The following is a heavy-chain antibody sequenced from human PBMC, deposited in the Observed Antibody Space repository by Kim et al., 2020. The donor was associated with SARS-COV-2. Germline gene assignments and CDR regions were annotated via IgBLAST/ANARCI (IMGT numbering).Heavy chain of an antibody. Sequence: SETLSLTCTVSGGSFSSGGYYWSWFRQHPGKGLEWIGYIYYSGGTYYNPSLKSRVTISVDTSKNQFSLNLSSVTAADTAVYYCARGWKGGRSSSWYFDLWGRGTLVTVSS. CDR1: GGSFSSGGYY. V-gene: IGHV4-31*03. CDR2: IYYSGGT. D-gene: IGHD6-13*01. J-gene: IGHJ2*01. CDR3: ARGWKGGRSSSWYFDL.